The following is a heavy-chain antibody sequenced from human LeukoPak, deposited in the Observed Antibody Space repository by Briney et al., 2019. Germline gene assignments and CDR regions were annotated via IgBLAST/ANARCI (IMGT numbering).Heavy chain of an antibody. D-gene: IGHD6-6*01. CDR1: GYTFSTYG. V-gene: IGHV1-18*01. Sequence: ASVKVSCKASGYTFSTYGISWVRQAPGQGLEWMGWISGYNGNTNYAQKLQGRVIMTTETSTTTAYMELRSLRPDDTAVYYCARDHSISSDHYYYYMDVWGKGTTVTVSS. CDR2: ISGYNGNT. CDR3: ARDHSISSDHYYYYMDV. J-gene: IGHJ6*03.